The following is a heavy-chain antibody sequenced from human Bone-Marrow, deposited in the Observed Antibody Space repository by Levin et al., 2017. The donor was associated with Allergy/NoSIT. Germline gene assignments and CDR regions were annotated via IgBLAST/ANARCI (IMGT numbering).Heavy chain of an antibody. CDR3: VKGSWLDDF. V-gene: IGHV3-23*01. CDR1: GFTFSTFE. D-gene: IGHD6-19*01. J-gene: IGHJ4*02. Sequence: ASVKVSCACSGFTFSTFEMCWVRQAPGKGLEWVSYISESGGSTHYADSVKGRFTISRDNSNNTLYLQMNSLKAEDTAVYYCVKGSWLDDFGGQGTLVTVSS. CDR2: ISESGGST.